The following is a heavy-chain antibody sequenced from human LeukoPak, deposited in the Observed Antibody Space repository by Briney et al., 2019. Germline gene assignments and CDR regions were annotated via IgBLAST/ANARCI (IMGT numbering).Heavy chain of an antibody. J-gene: IGHJ6*02. CDR3: ARGPGSSGDRSPGGMDV. V-gene: IGHV4-34*01. D-gene: IGHD2-21*02. Sequence: SETLSLTCAVSGGSFSGYYWSWIRQPPGKGQEWIGEINHSGSTNYNPSLKSRVTISVDTSKNQFSLKLSSVTAADTAVYYCARGPGSSGDRSPGGMDVWGQGTTVTVSS. CDR2: INHSGST. CDR1: GGSFSGYY.